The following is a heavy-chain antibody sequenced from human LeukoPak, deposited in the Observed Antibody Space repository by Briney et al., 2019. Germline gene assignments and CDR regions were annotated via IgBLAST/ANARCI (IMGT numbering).Heavy chain of an antibody. CDR2: IYSDGTT. V-gene: IGHV3-66*01. CDR3: ARDKDA. Sequence: GGSLRLSCVVSGLTVSNNYMSWVRQAPGRGLEWVSVIYSDGTTRKEDSVKGKFTISRDNSKNTVYLQMDSLRAEDTAVYYCARDKDAWGQGTLVTVSS. J-gene: IGHJ5*02. CDR1: GLTVSNNY.